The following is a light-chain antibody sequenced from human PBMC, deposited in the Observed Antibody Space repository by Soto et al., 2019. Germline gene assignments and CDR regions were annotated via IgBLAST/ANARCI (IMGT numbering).Light chain of an antibody. J-gene: IGLJ2*01. V-gene: IGLV2-23*02. CDR3: CSYAGSSTLV. Sequence: QSALTQPASVSGSPGQSITISCTGTSSDVGAYKYVYWYQQQPDKAPRLMIYEVSNRPSGVSSRFSGSKSGNTASLTISGLQAEDEADYYCCSYAGSSTLVFGGGTKLTVL. CDR2: EVS. CDR1: SSDVGAYKY.